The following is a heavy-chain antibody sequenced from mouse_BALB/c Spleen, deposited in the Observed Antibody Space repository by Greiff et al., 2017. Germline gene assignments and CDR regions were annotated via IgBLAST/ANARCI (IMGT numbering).Heavy chain of an antibody. CDR1: GYSITSDYA. CDR2: ISYSGST. CDR3: ARGGRGSSFFDY. Sequence: EVKLMESGPGLVKPSQSLSLTCTVTGYSITSDYAWNWIRQFPGNKLEWMGYISYSGSTSYNPSLKSRISITRDTSKNQFFLQLNSVTTEDTATYYCARGGRGSSFFDYWGQGTTLTVSS. D-gene: IGHD1-1*01. J-gene: IGHJ2*01. V-gene: IGHV3-2*02.